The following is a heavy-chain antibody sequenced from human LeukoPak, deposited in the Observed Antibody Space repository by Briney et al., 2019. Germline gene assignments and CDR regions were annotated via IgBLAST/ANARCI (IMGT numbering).Heavy chain of an antibody. V-gene: IGHV1-24*01. CDR3: ATQWLPWYYFDY. CDR2: FDPEDGKT. CDR1: GYTFTSYD. D-gene: IGHD6-19*01. J-gene: IGHJ4*02. Sequence: ASVKVSCKASGYTFTSYDINWVRQAPGKGLEWMGGFDPEDGKTIYAQKFQGRVTMTEDTSTDTAYMELSSLRSEDTAVYYCATQWLPWYYFDYWGQGTLVTVSS.